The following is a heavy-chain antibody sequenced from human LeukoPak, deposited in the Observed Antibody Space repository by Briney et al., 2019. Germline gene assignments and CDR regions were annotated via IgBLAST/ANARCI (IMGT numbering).Heavy chain of an antibody. J-gene: IGHJ4*02. CDR1: GGSISSGGYY. D-gene: IGHD3-10*01. CDR3: ARMVRGVMGTDFDH. V-gene: IGHV4-31*03. CDR2: IYYSGST. Sequence: SETLSLTCTVSGGSISSGGYYWSWIRQHPGKGLEWIGYIYYSGSTYYNPSLKSRVTISVDTSKNQFSLKLSSVTAADTAVYYCARMVRGVMGTDFDHWGQGTLVTVSS.